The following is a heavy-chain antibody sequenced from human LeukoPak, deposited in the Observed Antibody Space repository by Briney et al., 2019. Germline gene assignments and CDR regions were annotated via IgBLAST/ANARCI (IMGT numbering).Heavy chain of an antibody. J-gene: IGHJ4*02. D-gene: IGHD3-10*02. V-gene: IGHV4-34*01. CDR2: INHSGST. CDR1: GGSFNSYY. Sequence: SETLSLTCAVYGGSFNSYYWSWIRQSPGTGLEWIGEINHSGSTNYNPSLESRVTISVDTSKKQFFLKLTSVTAADTAVYFCARRRVLMFNAIDHWGRGTQVTVSS. CDR3: ARRRVLMFNAIDH.